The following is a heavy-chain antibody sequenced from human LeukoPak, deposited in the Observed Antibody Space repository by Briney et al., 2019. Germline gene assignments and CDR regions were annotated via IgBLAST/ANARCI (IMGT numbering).Heavy chain of an antibody. V-gene: IGHV3-11*06. J-gene: IGHJ4*02. CDR2: ISSSSSYI. D-gene: IGHD6-13*01. CDR3: ARGVWYSSSWQTHY. Sequence: GGSLRLSCAASGFTFSDYYMSWIRQAPGKGLEWVSSISSSSSYIYYADSVKGRFTISRDNAKNSLYLQMNSLRAEDTAVYYCARGVWYSSSWQTHYWGQGTLVTVSS. CDR1: GFTFSDYY.